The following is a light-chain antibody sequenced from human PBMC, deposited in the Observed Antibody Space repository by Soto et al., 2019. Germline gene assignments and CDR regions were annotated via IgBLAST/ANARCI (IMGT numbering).Light chain of an antibody. J-gene: IGLJ1*01. CDR2: EVS. CDR1: SSDVGGYNY. Sequence: QSALTQPASVSGSPGQSITISCTGTSSDVGGYNYVSWYQQHPGKAPKLMIYEVSNRPSGVSNRFSGSMSGNTASLTISGLQAEDEADYYCSSYTSRSTVVFGTGTKVTVL. V-gene: IGLV2-14*01. CDR3: SSYTSRSTVV.